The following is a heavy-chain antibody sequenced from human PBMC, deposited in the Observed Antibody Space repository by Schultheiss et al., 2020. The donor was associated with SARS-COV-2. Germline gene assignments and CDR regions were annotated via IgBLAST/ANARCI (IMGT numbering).Heavy chain of an antibody. D-gene: IGHD6-19*01. CDR3: ARVSVAGFEATLYYYYGMDV. Sequence: GGSLRLSCSASGFTFSSYAMHWVRQAPGKGLEYVSAISSNGGSTYYADSVKGRFTISRDNSKNTLYLQMNSLRAEDTAVYYCARVSVAGFEATLYYYYGMDVWGQGTTVTVSS. V-gene: IGHV3-64*04. CDR1: GFTFSSYA. J-gene: IGHJ6*02. CDR2: ISSNGGST.